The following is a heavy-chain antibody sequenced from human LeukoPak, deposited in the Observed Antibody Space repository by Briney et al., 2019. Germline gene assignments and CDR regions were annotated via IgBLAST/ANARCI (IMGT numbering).Heavy chain of an antibody. D-gene: IGHD6-13*01. Sequence: GESLKISCQGSGYTFTSYWIGWVRQLPGKGLEWMGIIYPGDSDTRYSPSFQGQVTISADKSISTAYLQWSSLKASDTAMYYCARRQQLVHANWFDPWGQGTLVTVSS. CDR1: GYTFTSYW. V-gene: IGHV5-51*01. CDR2: IYPGDSDT. J-gene: IGHJ5*02. CDR3: ARRQQLVHANWFDP.